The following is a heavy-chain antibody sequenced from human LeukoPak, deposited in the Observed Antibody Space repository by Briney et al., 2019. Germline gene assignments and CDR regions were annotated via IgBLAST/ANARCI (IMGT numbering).Heavy chain of an antibody. D-gene: IGHD3-9*01. CDR3: AKKYYDILTGYYVQYSAMDV. J-gene: IGHJ6*02. Sequence: GGSLRLSCAASGFTFSSYSMSWVRQAPGQGLEWVSAISGSADKTYYADSVKGRFTISRDNSKNTLYLQMNSLRAEDTAVYYCAKKYYDILTGYYVQYSAMDVWGQGTTVTVSS. V-gene: IGHV3-23*01. CDR1: GFTFSSYS. CDR2: ISGSADKT.